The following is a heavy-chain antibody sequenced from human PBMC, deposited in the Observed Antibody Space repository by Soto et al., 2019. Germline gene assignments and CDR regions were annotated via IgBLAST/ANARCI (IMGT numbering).Heavy chain of an antibody. D-gene: IGHD6-13*01. J-gene: IGHJ6*02. CDR3: ARDGLGGIAAHFGCMDV. CDR1: GDSVSSNSAA. V-gene: IGHV6-1*01. Sequence: PSQTLSLTCVISGDSVSSNSAAWNWIRQSPSRGLEWLGRTYYRSKWYNDYAVSVKSRITINPDTSKNQFSLQLNSVTPEDTAVYYCARDGLGGIAAHFGCMDVWGQGTTVTAP. CDR2: TYYRSKWYN.